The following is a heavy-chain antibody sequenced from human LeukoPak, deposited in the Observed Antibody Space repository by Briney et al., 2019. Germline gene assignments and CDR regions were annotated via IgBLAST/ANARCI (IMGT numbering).Heavy chain of an antibody. Sequence: ASVKVSCKAFGYTFTDHYIHWMRQAPGQGLDWMGWINANSGSTNYAEKFEGRVTMTRDTSLDTAYTELSSLRSEDTAVYYRARDLDGSGNKGHYYYYMDVWGKGTTVTISS. J-gene: IGHJ6*03. D-gene: IGHD3-10*01. CDR2: INANSGST. CDR3: ARDLDGSGNKGHYYYYMDV. V-gene: IGHV1-2*02. CDR1: GYTFTDHY.